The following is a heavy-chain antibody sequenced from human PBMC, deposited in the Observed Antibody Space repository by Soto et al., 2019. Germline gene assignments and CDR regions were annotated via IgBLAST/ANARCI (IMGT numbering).Heavy chain of an antibody. CDR1: GGSISSANY. CDR2: VYYTGST. V-gene: IGHV4-39*01. Sequence: SETLSLTCAVSGGSISSANYWDWIRQPPGKGLEWIGSVYYTGSTYYNPSLKSRVTISVDKSKNQFSLKLSSLTAADTAVYYWAGAGTYFLYWGRGALVTVSS. J-gene: IGHJ4*02. CDR3: AGAGTYFLY. D-gene: IGHD6-13*01.